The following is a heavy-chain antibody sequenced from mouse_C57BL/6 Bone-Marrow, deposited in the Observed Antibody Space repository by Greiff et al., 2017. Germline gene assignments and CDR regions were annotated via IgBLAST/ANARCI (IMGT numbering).Heavy chain of an antibody. CDR1: GFSLTSSG. V-gene: IGHV2-6*01. J-gene: IGHJ4*01. CDR3: ARYAYEDAMDD. Sequence: VKVVESGPGLVAPSQSLSITCTVSGFSLTSSGVDWVRQSPGKGLEWLGVIWGVGSTNYNSALKSRLSISKDDSKRQVFLKMNRLQTGDTAMYYCARYAYEDAMDDWGQGTSVTVSS. D-gene: IGHD2-2*01. CDR2: IWGVGST.